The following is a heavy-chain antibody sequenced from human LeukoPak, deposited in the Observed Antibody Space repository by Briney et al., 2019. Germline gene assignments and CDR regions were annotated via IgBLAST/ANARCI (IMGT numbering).Heavy chain of an antibody. D-gene: IGHD3-3*01. V-gene: IGHV4-34*01. CDR2: INHSGST. CDR3: ARHGTRNGWLIGFDP. CDR1: GGSFSGYY. Sequence: SETLSLTCAVYGGSFSGYYWSWIRQPPGKGLEWIGEINHSGSTNYNPSLKSRVTISVDTSKNQFSLKLSSVTAADTAVYYCARHGTRNGWLIGFDPWGQGTLVTVSS. J-gene: IGHJ5*02.